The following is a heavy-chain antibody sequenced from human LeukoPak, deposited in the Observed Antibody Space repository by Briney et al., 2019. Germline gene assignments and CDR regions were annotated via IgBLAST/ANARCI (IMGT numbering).Heavy chain of an antibody. V-gene: IGHV4-59*01. CDR2: IYSSGST. Sequence: SETLSLTCTVSGGSINYYYWSWIRQPPGKGLEYIGYIYSSGSTNYNPSLKSRVTMSVDTSKNQFSLKLSSVTAADTAVYYCARGGDYYDSSGYYRFDYWGQGTLVTVSS. D-gene: IGHD3-22*01. CDR3: ARGGDYYDSSGYYRFDY. CDR1: GGSINYYY. J-gene: IGHJ4*02.